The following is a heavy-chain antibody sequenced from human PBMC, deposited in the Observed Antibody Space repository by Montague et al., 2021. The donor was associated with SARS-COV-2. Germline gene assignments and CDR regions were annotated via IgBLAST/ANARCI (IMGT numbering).Heavy chain of an antibody. CDR3: ARLYGSSFDY. J-gene: IGHJ4*02. D-gene: IGHD4-17*01. CDR1: GGSVSSISSH. V-gene: IGHV4-39*01. CDR2: FYYAGGT. Sequence: SETLSLTCTVSGGSVSSISSHWGWIRQPPGKGLEYIGSFYYAGGTQYNPSLKGRVTISVDTSNDQFSLKMNSVTAADTAVYFCARLYGSSFDYWGQGTLVTVSS.